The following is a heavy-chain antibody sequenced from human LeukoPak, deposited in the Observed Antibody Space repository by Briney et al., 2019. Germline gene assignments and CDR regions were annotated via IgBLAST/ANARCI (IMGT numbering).Heavy chain of an antibody. CDR3: VKWITYYFAL. J-gene: IGHJ2*01. Sequence: GGSLRLSCVVSGFSLSSHGMHWVRQAPGKGLEDVSAISSNGISTFYANSVKGRFTVSRDDSKNTVYLQMGSLRAEDMAVYYCVKWITYYFALWGRGTLVTVSS. V-gene: IGHV3-64*01. D-gene: IGHD3-10*01. CDR1: GFSLSSHG. CDR2: ISSNGIST.